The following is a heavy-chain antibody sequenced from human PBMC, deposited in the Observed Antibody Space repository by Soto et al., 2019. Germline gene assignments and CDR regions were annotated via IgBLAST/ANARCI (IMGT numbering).Heavy chain of an antibody. CDR3: ARLGKKAAAGYFDY. V-gene: IGHV4-34*01. Sequence: QVQLQQWGAGLLKPSETLSLTCAVYGGSFSGYYWSWIRQPPGKGLEWIGEINHSGSTNYNPSLKSRVTISVDTSKNQFSLKLSSVTAADTAVYYCARLGKKAAAGYFDYWGQGTLVTVSS. D-gene: IGHD6-13*01. J-gene: IGHJ4*02. CDR1: GGSFSGYY. CDR2: INHSGST.